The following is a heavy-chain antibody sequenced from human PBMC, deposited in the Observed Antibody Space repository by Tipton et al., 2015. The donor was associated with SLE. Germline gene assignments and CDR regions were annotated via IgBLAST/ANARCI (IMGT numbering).Heavy chain of an antibody. V-gene: IGHV4-31*03. CDR3: ARRQLVAGYFEY. CDR2: IYYSGTT. D-gene: IGHD6-6*01. CDR1: GGSISSRGYY. J-gene: IGHJ4*02. Sequence: TLSLTCTVSGGSISSRGYYWSWIRQHPGKGLEWLGYIYYSGTTYYNPSLKSRLTISLDTSKNQFSLKVTSVTAADTAVYYCARRQLVAGYFEYWGQGTLVTVSS.